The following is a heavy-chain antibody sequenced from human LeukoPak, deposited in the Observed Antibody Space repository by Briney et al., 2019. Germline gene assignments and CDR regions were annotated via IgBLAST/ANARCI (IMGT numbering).Heavy chain of an antibody. CDR3: AKGLPGSGYYYFDY. D-gene: IGHD3-3*01. Sequence: GGSLRLSCAASGFTFGSYVMSWVRQAPGKGLEWVSAISGSGGSTYYADSVKGRLTISRDNSKNTLYLQMHSLRAEDTAVYYCAKGLPGSGYYYFDYWGQGTLVTVSS. CDR2: ISGSGGST. V-gene: IGHV3-23*01. CDR1: GFTFGSYV. J-gene: IGHJ4*02.